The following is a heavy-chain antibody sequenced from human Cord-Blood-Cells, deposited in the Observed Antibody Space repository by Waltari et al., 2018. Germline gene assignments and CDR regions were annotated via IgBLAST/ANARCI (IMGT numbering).Heavy chain of an antibody. CDR1: GFPFGDSA. V-gene: IGHV3-49*03. CDR3: TRDAGFSGYDDY. Sequence: VQLVESGGGLVQPGRSLRLACTASGFPFGDSAMSWFRQAPGKGLEWVGFIRSKAYGGTTEYAASVKGRFTISRDDSKSIAYLQMNSLKTEDTAVYYCTRDAGFSGYDDYWGQGTLVTVSS. D-gene: IGHD5-12*01. J-gene: IGHJ4*02. CDR2: IRSKAYGGTT.